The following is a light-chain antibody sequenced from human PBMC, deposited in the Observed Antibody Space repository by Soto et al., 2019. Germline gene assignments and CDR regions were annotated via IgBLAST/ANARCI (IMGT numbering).Light chain of an antibody. J-gene: IGKJ4*01. CDR3: QQFSSYPLT. CDR2: DAS. V-gene: IGKV3-20*01. Sequence: EFVLTQSPGTLSLSPGERATLSCRASQTVRNNYLAWYQQKPGQAPRLLIYDASSRATGIPDRFSGGGSGTDFPLTISRLEPEDFAVYYCQQFSSYPLTFGGGNKVEIK. CDR1: QTVRNNY.